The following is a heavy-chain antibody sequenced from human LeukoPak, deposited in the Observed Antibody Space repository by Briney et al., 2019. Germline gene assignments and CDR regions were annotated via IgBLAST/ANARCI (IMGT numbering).Heavy chain of an antibody. J-gene: IGHJ6*02. V-gene: IGHV3-53*01. D-gene: IGHD2-15*01. CDR1: GFIVSANY. CDR3: ARGRGLDV. Sequence: GGSLRLSCAASGFIVSANYMSWVRQTPGKGLEWVSIFYSGGATFYVDSVKGRFTISRDNSKNMLYLQMNSLRAEDTAAYCARGRGLDVWGQGTTVTVSS. CDR2: FYSGGAT.